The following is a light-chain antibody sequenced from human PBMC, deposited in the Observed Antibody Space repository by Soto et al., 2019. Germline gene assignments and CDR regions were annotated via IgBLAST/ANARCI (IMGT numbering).Light chain of an antibody. V-gene: IGLV1-44*01. CDR3: AAWDDSLNGFYV. J-gene: IGLJ1*01. CDR1: SSNIGSNT. Sequence: QSVLTQPPSASGTPGQRVTISCSGSSSNIGSNTVNSYQQLPGTAPKLLIYNNNQRPSGVPDRFSGSKSGTSASLAISGLQSEDEADYYCAAWDDSLNGFYVFGTGTKVTVL. CDR2: NNN.